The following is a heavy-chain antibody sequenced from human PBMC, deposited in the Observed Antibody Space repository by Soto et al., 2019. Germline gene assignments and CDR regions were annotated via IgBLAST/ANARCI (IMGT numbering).Heavy chain of an antibody. CDR2: ISAHNGNT. J-gene: IGHJ4*02. V-gene: IGHV1-18*01. CDR3: ARGRYGDY. D-gene: IGHD1-1*01. Sequence: QVHLVQSGAEVKKPGASVNVSCKGSGYDFTTYGITWVRQAPGQGLEWMAWISAHNGNTDYAQKLQGRVTVTRDTSTSPAYMELRSLSSDDPAVYYWARGRYGDYWGQGALVTVAS. CDR1: GYDFTTYG.